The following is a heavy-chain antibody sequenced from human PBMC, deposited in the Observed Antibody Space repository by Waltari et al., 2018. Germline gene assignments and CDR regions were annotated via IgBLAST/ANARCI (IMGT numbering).Heavy chain of an antibody. Sequence: EVQLVESGGGLVQPGGSLRLSCAVSGFSVTATYMIWVRQAPGRALEWDLVIYSDESIYYDDSVRGRFTISRDSSKNTLYLQLNSLRTEDTAVYYCAKVEYSSSSAFNYWGQGILVTVSS. CDR2: IYSDESI. D-gene: IGHD6-6*01. CDR3: AKVEYSSSSAFNY. V-gene: IGHV3-66*02. J-gene: IGHJ4*02. CDR1: GFSVTATY.